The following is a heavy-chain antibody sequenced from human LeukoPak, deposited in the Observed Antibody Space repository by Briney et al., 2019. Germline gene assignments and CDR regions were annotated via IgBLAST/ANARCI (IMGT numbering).Heavy chain of an antibody. D-gene: IGHD4/OR15-4a*01. CDR1: GVTFSTFV. V-gene: IGHV3-48*03. J-gene: IGHJ4*02. CDR3: ARDFSGASRIDY. Sequence: GGSLRLSSAGSGVTFSTFVVNWVRQAPGKGLDWLSYINPSRTHVYYADSVKGRFTISRDNSKNTLYLQMNSLRVEDTAVYYCARDFSGASRIDYWGQGTLVTVSS. CDR2: INPSRTHV.